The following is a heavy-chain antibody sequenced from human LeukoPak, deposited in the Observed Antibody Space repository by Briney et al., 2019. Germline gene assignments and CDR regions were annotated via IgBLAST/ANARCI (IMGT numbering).Heavy chain of an antibody. D-gene: IGHD2-21*01. V-gene: IGHV4-30-4*01. CDR1: GGSISSGVYC. CDR3: ASFYQAYYFDY. Sequence: PSETPSLTCTVSGGSISSGVYCWGWIRHPPGNGLECIGYIYYSGSTYYNPSLKSRVTISVDTSKNQFSLKLSSVTAADTAVYYCASFYQAYYFDYWGQGTLVTVSS. CDR2: IYYSGST. J-gene: IGHJ4*02.